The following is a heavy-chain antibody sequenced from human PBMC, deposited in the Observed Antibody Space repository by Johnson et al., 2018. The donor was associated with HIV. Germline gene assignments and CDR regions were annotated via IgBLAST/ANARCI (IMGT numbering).Heavy chain of an antibody. J-gene: IGHJ3*02. D-gene: IGHD6-19*01. CDR1: GFTFSSSW. CDR3: ARDNGAVAGPECAFDI. CDR2: ISYDENNK. Sequence: QVQLVESGGGLVPPGGSLRLSCAASGFTFSSSWMHWVRQAPGKGLEWVTLISYDENNKLYADSVKGRFIVSRDNSKNTLYVQMNSLRAEDTAVYYCARDNGAVAGPECAFDIWGQGTMVTVSS. V-gene: IGHV3-30*14.